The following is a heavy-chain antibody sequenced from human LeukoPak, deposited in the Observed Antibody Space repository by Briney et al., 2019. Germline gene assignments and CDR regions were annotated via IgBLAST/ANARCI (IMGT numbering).Heavy chain of an antibody. Sequence: PGGSLRLSCAASGFTFDDYGMSWVRQAPGKGLEWVSGINWNGYSIGYADSVKGRFTISRDNSKNTLYLQMNSLRAEDTAVYYCARGVGRVDYWGQGTLVTVSS. CDR3: ARGVGRVDY. CDR1: GFTFDDYG. V-gene: IGHV3-20*04. J-gene: IGHJ4*02. CDR2: INWNGYSI.